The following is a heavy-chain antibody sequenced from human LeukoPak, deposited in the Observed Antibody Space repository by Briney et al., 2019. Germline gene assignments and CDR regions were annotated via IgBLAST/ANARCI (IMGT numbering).Heavy chain of an antibody. CDR1: GGSFSGYY. Sequence: PSETLSLTCAVYGGSFSGYYWSWIRQPPGRGLEWIGEINHSGSTNYNPSLKSRVTISVDTSKNQFSLKLSSVTAADTAVYYCAGGTYGDYAYWGQGTLVTVSS. CDR2: INHSGST. CDR3: AGGTYGDYAY. V-gene: IGHV4-34*01. J-gene: IGHJ4*02. D-gene: IGHD4-17*01.